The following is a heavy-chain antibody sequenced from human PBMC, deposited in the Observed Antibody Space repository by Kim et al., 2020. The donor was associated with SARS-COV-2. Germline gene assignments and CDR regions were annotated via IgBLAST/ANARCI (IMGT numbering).Heavy chain of an antibody. CDR2: ISWNSGSI. Sequence: GGSLRLSCAASGFTFDDYAMHWVRQAPGKGLEWVSGISWNSGSIGYADSVKGRFTISRDNAKNSLYLQMNSLRAEDTALYYCAKGLYVDTAMVLLDYWGQGTLVTVSS. CDR3: AKGLYVDTAMVLLDY. D-gene: IGHD5-18*01. V-gene: IGHV3-9*01. CDR1: GFTFDDYA. J-gene: IGHJ4*02.